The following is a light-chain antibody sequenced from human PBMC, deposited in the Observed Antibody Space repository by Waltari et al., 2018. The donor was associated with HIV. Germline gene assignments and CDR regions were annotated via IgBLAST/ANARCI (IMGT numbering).Light chain of an antibody. J-gene: IGLJ1*01. Sequence: QSVLTQPPSASGTPGQRVIVSCSGSSFNIGRNFVSWYQQLPGTATKVLIFRDNQSPSGVLDRVSGSKSGASAFLAISGLRSEDEADYYCAAWDDSLSGSYVFGPGTKVTVL. V-gene: IGLV1-47*01. CDR2: RDN. CDR1: SFNIGRNF. CDR3: AAWDDSLSGSYV.